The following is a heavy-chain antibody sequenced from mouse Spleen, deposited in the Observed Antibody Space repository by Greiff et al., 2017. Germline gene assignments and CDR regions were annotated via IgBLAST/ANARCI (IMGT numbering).Heavy chain of an antibody. CDR1: GFTFSDYG. J-gene: IGHJ4*01. D-gene: IGHD1-1*01. CDR3: ARGYYGSSYFYYYAMDY. CDR2: ISSGSSTI. V-gene: IGHV5-17*01. Sequence: EVKLVESGGGLVKPGGSLKLSCAASGFTFSDYGMHWVRQAPEKGLEWVAYISSGSSTIYYADTVKGRFTISRDNAKNTLFLQMTSLRSEDTAMYYCARGYYGSSYFYYYAMDYWGQGTSVTVSS.